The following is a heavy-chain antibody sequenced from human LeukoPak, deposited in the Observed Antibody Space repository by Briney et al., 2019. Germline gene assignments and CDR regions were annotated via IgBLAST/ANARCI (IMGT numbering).Heavy chain of an antibody. Sequence: GGSLRLSCAASGFTVSSNYMSWVRQAPGKGLEWVSVIYSGGSTYYADSVKGRFTISRDNSKNTLYLQMNSLRAEDTAVYYRARAQMRGGVFDYWGQGTLVTVSS. CDR3: ARAQMRGGVFDY. V-gene: IGHV3-66*02. D-gene: IGHD3-16*01. CDR2: IYSGGST. CDR1: GFTVSSNY. J-gene: IGHJ4*02.